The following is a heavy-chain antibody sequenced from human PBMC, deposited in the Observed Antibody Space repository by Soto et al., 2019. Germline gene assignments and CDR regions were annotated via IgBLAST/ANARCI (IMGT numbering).Heavy chain of an antibody. J-gene: IGHJ4*02. Sequence: QVQLQESGPGLVKPSQTLSLTCTVSGGSISSGGYYWSWIRQHPGKGLEWIGYIYYSGSTYYNPSLTSRVTISLDTSKNQFSLKLSSVTAADTAMYYCARLSSGERLNSDYWGQGTLVTVSS. V-gene: IGHV4-31*03. CDR1: GGSISSGGYY. CDR2: IYYSGST. CDR3: ARLSSGERLNSDY. D-gene: IGHD3-10*02.